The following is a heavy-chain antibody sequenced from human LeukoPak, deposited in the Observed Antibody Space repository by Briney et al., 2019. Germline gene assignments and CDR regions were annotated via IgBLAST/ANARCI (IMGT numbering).Heavy chain of an antibody. CDR2: VYTFGGT. V-gene: IGHV4-61*02. Sequence: SETLSLTCSVSGGSISSGSYYWSWIRQPAGKGLEWIGRVYTFGGTNYNPSLKSRVTISVDTSKNQFSLKLSSVTAADTAVYYCARVGGSYFPPYYYYYMDVWGKGTTVTISS. J-gene: IGHJ6*03. CDR3: ARVGGSYFPPYYYYYMDV. CDR1: GGSISSGSYY. D-gene: IGHD1-26*01.